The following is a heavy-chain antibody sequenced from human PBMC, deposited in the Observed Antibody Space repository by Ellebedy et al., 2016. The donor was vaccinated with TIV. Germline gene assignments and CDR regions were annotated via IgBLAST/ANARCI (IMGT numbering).Heavy chain of an antibody. V-gene: IGHV3-43*02. J-gene: IGHJ4*02. CDR2: ISGYGDST. D-gene: IGHD3-10*01. CDR3: APRALLWFGEPVVE. CDR1: GFTFDDYA. Sequence: PGGSLRLSCAASGFTFDDYAMHWVRQAPGKGLAWVSLISGYGDSTYYADSVKCRFTISRDNSKNSLYLQMNSLRTEDTALYYCAPRALLWFGEPVVEWGQGTLVTVSS.